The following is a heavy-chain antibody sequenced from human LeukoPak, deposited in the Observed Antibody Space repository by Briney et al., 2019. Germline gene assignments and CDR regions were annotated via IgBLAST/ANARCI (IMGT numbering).Heavy chain of an antibody. V-gene: IGHV3-23*01. J-gene: IGHJ6*04. Sequence: GGSLRLSCAASGFTSSSYDMSWVRQAPGQGLEWVSGISGSGGRTYYTDSVKGRFTISRDNSKNTLYLQMNSLRAEDTAVYYCAELGITMIGGVWGKGTTVTISS. CDR2: ISGSGGRT. D-gene: IGHD3-10*02. CDR3: AELGITMIGGV. CDR1: GFTSSSYD.